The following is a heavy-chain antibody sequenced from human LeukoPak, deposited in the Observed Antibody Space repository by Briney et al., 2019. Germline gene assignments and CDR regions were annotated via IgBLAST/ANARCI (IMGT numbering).Heavy chain of an antibody. Sequence: GGSLRLSCAASGFTFSSYEMNWVRQAPGKGLEWVSYISSSGSTIYYADSVKGRFTISRDNAKNSLYLQMNSLRAEDTAVYYCASIGVASIGVDYWGQGTLVTVSS. CDR2: ISSSGSTI. CDR1: GFTFSSYE. J-gene: IGHJ4*02. V-gene: IGHV3-48*03. D-gene: IGHD5-12*01. CDR3: ASIGVASIGVDY.